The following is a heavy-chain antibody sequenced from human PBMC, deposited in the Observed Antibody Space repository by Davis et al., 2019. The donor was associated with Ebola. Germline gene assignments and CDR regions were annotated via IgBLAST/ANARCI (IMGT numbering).Heavy chain of an antibody. V-gene: IGHV3-30-3*01. CDR2: ISYDGSNK. CDR3: AIGGMGILGL. Sequence: GESLKISCAASGFTFSSYAMHWVRQAPGKGLEWVAVISYDGSNKYYADSVKGRFTISRDNSKNTLYLQMNSLRAEDTAVYYCAIGGMGILGLWGQGTLVTVSS. J-gene: IGHJ4*02. CDR1: GFTFSSYA. D-gene: IGHD3-16*01.